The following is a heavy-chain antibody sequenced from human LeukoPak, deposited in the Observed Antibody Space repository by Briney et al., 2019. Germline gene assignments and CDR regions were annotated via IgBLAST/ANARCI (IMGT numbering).Heavy chain of an antibody. CDR2: INHSGST. CDR1: GGAISTYY. J-gene: IGHJ4*02. V-gene: IGHV4-34*01. CDR3: ASRRPVYSGATYFDY. Sequence: PSETLSLTCTVSGGAISTYYWSWIRQPPGKGLEWIGEINHSGSTNYNPSLKSRVTISVDTSKNQFSLRLSSVTAPDTAVSYCASRRPVYSGATYFDYWGQGTLVTVSS. D-gene: IGHD1-26*01.